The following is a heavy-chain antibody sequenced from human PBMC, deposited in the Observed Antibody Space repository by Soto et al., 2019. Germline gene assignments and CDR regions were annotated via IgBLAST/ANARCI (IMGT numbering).Heavy chain of an antibody. D-gene: IGHD4-4*01. J-gene: IGHJ6*03. V-gene: IGHV3-15*01. CDR1: GFTFSNAW. CDR2: IKSKTDGGTT. CDR3: TTPVTTYYYYYMDV. Sequence: GGSLRLSCAASGFTFSNAWMSWVRQAPGKGLEWVGRIKSKTDGGTTDYAAPVKGRFTISRDDSKNTLYLQMNSLKTEDTAVYYCTTPVTTYYYYYMDVWGKGTTVTVSS.